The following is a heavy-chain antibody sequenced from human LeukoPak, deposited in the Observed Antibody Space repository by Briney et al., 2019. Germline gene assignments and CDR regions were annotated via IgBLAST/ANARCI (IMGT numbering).Heavy chain of an antibody. J-gene: IGHJ5*02. CDR1: GGSISSGDYY. Sequence: SQTLSLTCTVSGGSISSGDYYWSWIRQPPGKGLEWIGYIYYSGSTYYNPSLKSRVTISVDTSKNQFSLKLSSVTAADTAMYYCSRHPYYYDSSGYYRFDPWGQGTLVTVSS. D-gene: IGHD3-22*01. V-gene: IGHV4-30-4*08. CDR2: IYYSGST. CDR3: SRHPYYYDSSGYYRFDP.